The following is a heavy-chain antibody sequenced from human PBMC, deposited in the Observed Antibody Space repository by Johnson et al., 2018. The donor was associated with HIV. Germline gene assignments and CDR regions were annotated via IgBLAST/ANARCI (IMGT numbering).Heavy chain of an antibody. CDR1: GFTFSSYA. V-gene: IGHV3-30-3*01. Sequence: QVQLVESGGGEVQPGRSLRLSCAASGFTFSSYAMHWVRQAPGKGLEWVAVISYDGSNKYYADSVKGRFTISRDNSNNTLYLQMNSLRVEDTAVYLCARGRISMKVVDLRGGGFDIWGQGTKVTVSS. J-gene: IGHJ3*02. CDR2: ISYDGSNK. D-gene: IGHD3-22*01. CDR3: ARGRISMKVVDLRGGGFDI.